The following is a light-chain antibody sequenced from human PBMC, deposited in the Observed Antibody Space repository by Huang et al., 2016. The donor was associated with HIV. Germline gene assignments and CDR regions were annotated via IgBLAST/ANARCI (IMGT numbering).Light chain of an antibody. CDR1: QSFSSN. Sequence: EIVMTQSPATLSVSPGERATLSCRASQSFSSNLAWYQQKPGQAPRLLIYGASTRATGIPARVSGRGSGTEFTLTISSLQSEDFAVYYCQQYNNWPPVFGGGTKVEIK. J-gene: IGKJ4*01. V-gene: IGKV3-15*01. CDR3: QQYNNWPPV. CDR2: GAS.